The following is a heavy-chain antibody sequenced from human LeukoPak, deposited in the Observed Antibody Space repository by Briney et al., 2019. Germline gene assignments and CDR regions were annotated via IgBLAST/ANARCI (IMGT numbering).Heavy chain of an antibody. V-gene: IGHV4-38-2*02. J-gene: IGHJ5*02. CDR2: IYHSGST. CDR1: GYSISSGYY. CDR3: ARDRGPYDFWSGYSPWFDP. Sequence: PSETLSLTCTVSGYSISSGYYWGWIRQPPGKGLEWIGSIYHSGSTYYNPSLKSRVTISVDTSKNQFSLKLSSVTAADTAVYYCARDRGPYDFWSGYSPWFDPWGQGTLVTVSS. D-gene: IGHD3-3*01.